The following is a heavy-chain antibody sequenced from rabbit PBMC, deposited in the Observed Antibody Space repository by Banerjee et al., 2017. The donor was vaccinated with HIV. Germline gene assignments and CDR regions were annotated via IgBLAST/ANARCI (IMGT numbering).Heavy chain of an antibody. CDR1: GIDFSSYYY. Sequence: QEQLVESGGGLVTLGGSLKLSCKSSGIDFSSYYYMCWVRQAPGKGLELIACIYTSTNSTWYANWVNGRFTISSSTSLNSVDLKMTSLTVADTATYFCARDGTAYAGYGYAGFNLWGPGTLVTVS. CDR2: IYTSTNST. CDR3: ARDGTAYAGYGYAGFNL. D-gene: IGHD6-1*01. J-gene: IGHJ4*01. V-gene: IGHV1S43*01.